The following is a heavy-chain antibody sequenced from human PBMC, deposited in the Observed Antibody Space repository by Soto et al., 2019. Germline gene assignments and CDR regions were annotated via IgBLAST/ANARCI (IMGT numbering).Heavy chain of an antibody. CDR2: INAGNGNT. Sequence: QVQLVQSGAEVKKPGASVKVSCKASGYTFTSYAMHWVRQAPGQRLEWMGWINAGNGNTKYSQKFQGRVTITRDTSASTAYMELGSLRSEDTAVYYCARPRYNWNDAGYFDYWGQGTLVTVSS. CDR3: ARPRYNWNDAGYFDY. J-gene: IGHJ4*02. D-gene: IGHD1-1*01. V-gene: IGHV1-3*01. CDR1: GYTFTSYA.